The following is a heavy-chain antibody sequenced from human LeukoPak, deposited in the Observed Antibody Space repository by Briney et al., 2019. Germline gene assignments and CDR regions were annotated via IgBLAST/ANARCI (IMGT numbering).Heavy chain of an antibody. J-gene: IGHJ4*02. D-gene: IGHD6-19*01. V-gene: IGHV3-21*01. CDR1: GFTFSSYS. CDR2: ISTSSSYI. CDR3: ASQTTRRLPIAVADYFDN. Sequence: GGSLRLSCGVSGFTFSSYSMNWVRLAPGKGLEWVSFISTSSSYIYYADSVKGRFTISRDNARNSLYLQMNSLRAEDTAVYYCASQTTRRLPIAVADYFDNCGQGALVTVSS.